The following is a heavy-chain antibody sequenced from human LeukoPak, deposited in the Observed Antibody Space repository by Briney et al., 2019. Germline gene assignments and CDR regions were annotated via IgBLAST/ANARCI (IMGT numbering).Heavy chain of an antibody. Sequence: PSETLSLTCTVSGGSISTSNYYWGWIRQPPGKGLGWIGNIFYSGSTYYSPSLKSRVTISLDTSRNQFSLKLNSVTAADTAVYYCALSGPRYYYYYYMDVWGKGTTVTVSS. CDR1: GGSISTSNYY. V-gene: IGHV4-39*07. J-gene: IGHJ6*03. D-gene: IGHD3-16*02. CDR3: ALSGPRYYYYYYMDV. CDR2: IFYSGST.